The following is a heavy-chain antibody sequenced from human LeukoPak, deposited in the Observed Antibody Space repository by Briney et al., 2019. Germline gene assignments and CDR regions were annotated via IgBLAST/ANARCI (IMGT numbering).Heavy chain of an antibody. Sequence: SETLSLTCSVSGVSITSYYWGWIRQSPGRGLEWIAYMKYSGTTNSNPSLQSPVTMSIDASRAQFSLDLSSVTAADTAVYYCVRLAYVNTSFFHLLDSWGRGTLVTVSS. CDR2: MKYSGTT. J-gene: IGHJ4*02. D-gene: IGHD2-2*01. CDR1: GVSITSYY. CDR3: VRLAYVNTSFFHLLDS. V-gene: IGHV4-59*08.